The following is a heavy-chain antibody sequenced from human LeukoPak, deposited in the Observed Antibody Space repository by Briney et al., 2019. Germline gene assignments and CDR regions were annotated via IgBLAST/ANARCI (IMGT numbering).Heavy chain of an antibody. J-gene: IGHJ4*02. CDR2: ISYDGSNK. Sequence: PGRSLRLSCAASGFTFSSYAMHWVRQAPGKGLEWVAVISYDGSNKYYADSVKGRFTISRDNSKNTLYLQMNGLRAEDTAVYYCAGGGGVTETGNFDYWGQGTLVTVSS. CDR3: AGGGGVTETGNFDY. V-gene: IGHV3-30-3*01. CDR1: GFTFSSYA. D-gene: IGHD2-8*02.